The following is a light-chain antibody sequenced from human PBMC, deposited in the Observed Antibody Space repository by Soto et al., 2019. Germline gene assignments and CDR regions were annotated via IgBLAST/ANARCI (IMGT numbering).Light chain of an antibody. CDR2: DVS. V-gene: IGKV3-15*01. CDR3: QQYRDWPLT. J-gene: IGKJ4*01. Sequence: EIVMTQSPGTLSVSPGERATLSCRASQSVNSNLAWYQQKPVQAPRLLIYDVSTRATGIPARLTGSGSGTEFTLTISSLQSEDFAVYYCQQYRDWPLTFGGGTRVETK. CDR1: QSVNSN.